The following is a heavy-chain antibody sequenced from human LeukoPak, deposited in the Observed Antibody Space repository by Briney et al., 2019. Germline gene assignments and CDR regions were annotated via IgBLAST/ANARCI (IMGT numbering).Heavy chain of an antibody. CDR3: AKAGTQQWLLFVGVY. CDR2: IRYDGSNK. Sequence: GGSLRLSCAASGFTFSSYGRHWVRKAPGKGLVGVAFIRYDGSNKYYADSVKGRFTISRDNSKNTLYLQMNSLRVEDTAMYYCAKAGTQQWLLFVGVYWGQGALVTVSS. D-gene: IGHD6-19*01. V-gene: IGHV3-30*02. J-gene: IGHJ4*02. CDR1: GFTFSSYG.